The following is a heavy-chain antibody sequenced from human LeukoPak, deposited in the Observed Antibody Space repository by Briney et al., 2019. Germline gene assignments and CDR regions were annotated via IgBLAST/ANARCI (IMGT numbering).Heavy chain of an antibody. CDR1: GYTFTSYG. D-gene: IGHD3-10*01. CDR2: ISAYNGNT. V-gene: IGHV1-18*01. CDR3: ARAPGEYGSGSYYYGMDV. J-gene: IGHJ6*02. Sequence: EASVKVSCKASGYTFTSYGISWVRQAPGQGLEWMGWISAYNGNTNYAQKLQGRVTMTTDTSTSTAYMELRSLRSGDTAVYYCARAPGEYGSGSYYYGMDVWGQGTTVTVSS.